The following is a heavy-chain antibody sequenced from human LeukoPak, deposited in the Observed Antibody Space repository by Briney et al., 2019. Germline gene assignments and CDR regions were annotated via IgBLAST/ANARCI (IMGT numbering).Heavy chain of an antibody. V-gene: IGHV3-30*18. J-gene: IGHJ6*03. CDR3: AKDGGNYYDSARNHLMRSYMDV. CDR1: GFTFSNYG. Sequence: GGSLRLSCVTSGFTFSNYGMHWVRQVPGKGLEWVAVISYDARSNFQVDSVKGRFTISRDNSKNTLYLQVNSLRAEDTAVYYCAKDGGNYYDSARNHLMRSYMDVWGIGTTVTVSS. CDR2: ISYDARSN. D-gene: IGHD3-22*01.